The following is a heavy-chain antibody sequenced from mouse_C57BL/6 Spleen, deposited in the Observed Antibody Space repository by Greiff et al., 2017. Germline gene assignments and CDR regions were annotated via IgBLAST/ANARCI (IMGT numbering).Heavy chain of an antibody. Sequence: VQLQQSGAELVKPGASVKLSCKASGYTFTSYWMHWVKQRPGQGLEWIGMIHPNSGSTNYNEKFKSKATLTVDKSSSTAYMQLSSLTSEDSAVYYCEFYYGNYEFAYWGQGTLVTVSA. V-gene: IGHV1-64*01. CDR2: IHPNSGST. CDR3: EFYYGNYEFAY. CDR1: GYTFTSYW. J-gene: IGHJ3*01. D-gene: IGHD2-1*01.